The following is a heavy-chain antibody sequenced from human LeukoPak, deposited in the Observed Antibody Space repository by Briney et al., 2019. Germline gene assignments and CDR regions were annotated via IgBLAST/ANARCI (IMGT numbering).Heavy chain of an antibody. CDR2: IFFSGTT. D-gene: IGHD5-24*01. Sequence: SETLSLTCTVSGASISSGSYYWSWIRQPAGKGLEWIGNIFFSGTTAYNPSLKRRVTMSVDRSTNQFSLKLTSVTAADTAVYYCARDPDGYKFFDYWGRGSPVIVPS. CDR1: GASISSGSYY. CDR3: ARDPDGYKFFDY. J-gene: IGHJ4*02. V-gene: IGHV4-61*10.